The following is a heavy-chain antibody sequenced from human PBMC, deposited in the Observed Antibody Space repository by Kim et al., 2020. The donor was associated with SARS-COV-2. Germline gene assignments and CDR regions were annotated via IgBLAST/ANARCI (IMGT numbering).Heavy chain of an antibody. V-gene: IGHV3-66*01. J-gene: IGHJ1*01. D-gene: IGHD3-22*01. Sequence: AHAVTDRHIISRDHSKNTLYLQMNSLRAEDTAVYYCATVVFYYDAGYFKNWGQGTLVIVSS. CDR3: ATVVFYYDAGYFKN.